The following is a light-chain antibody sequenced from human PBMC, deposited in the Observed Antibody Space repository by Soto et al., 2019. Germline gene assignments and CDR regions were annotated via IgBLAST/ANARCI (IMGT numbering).Light chain of an antibody. CDR2: DAS. J-gene: IGKJ5*01. Sequence: IQMTQTPSSLSAALGDRLTITCQASQDISIYLNWYQQKPGKAPKLLIYDASNLETGVPSRFSGSGSGTDFTFTISSLQPEEIATYYCQQYDNLPITFGQGTRVEIK. V-gene: IGKV1-33*01. CDR3: QQYDNLPIT. CDR1: QDISIY.